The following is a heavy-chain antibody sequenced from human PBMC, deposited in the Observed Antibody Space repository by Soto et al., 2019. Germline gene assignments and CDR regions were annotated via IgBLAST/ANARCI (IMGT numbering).Heavy chain of an antibody. J-gene: IGHJ6*02. D-gene: IGHD1-26*01. Sequence: QVQLVQSGAEVRKPGASVKVSCEASGYTFTSYGISWVQQAPGQGLEWMGWISADNGNTHYAQKFQGRVTMTTDTSTSTAYMELRSLRSDDTAVYYCARVRGGSYSDGMDVWGQGTTVTVSS. CDR2: ISADNGNT. V-gene: IGHV1-18*01. CDR1: GYTFTSYG. CDR3: ARVRGGSYSDGMDV.